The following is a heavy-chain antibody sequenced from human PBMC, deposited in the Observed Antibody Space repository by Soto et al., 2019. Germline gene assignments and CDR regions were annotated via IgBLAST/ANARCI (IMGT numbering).Heavy chain of an antibody. CDR2: FDPRDGET. D-gene: IGHD3-10*01. J-gene: IGHJ6*02. Sequence: ASVKVSCKVSGYTLTELPIHWVRQRTGKGLEWMGRFDPRDGETIYAQKFQGRVILTEDTTTDTAYMELSRLKSEDTAVYYCATVQGSGSYYDPYGMDVWGQGXTVTVYS. CDR1: GYTLTELP. CDR3: ATVQGSGSYYDPYGMDV. V-gene: IGHV1-24*01.